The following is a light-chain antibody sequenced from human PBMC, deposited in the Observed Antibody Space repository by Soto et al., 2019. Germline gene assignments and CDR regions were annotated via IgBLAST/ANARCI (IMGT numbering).Light chain of an antibody. CDR2: EVS. Sequence: QSALTQPGYVSGAPGQSITISCTGTNXDVGGYNYVSWYQQHPGKAPELMIYEVSHRPSGVPDRFSGSKSGNTASLTISGLQAEDEADYYCCSYVGSYTFVFGTGTNVTLL. J-gene: IGLJ1*01. CDR3: CSYVGSYTFV. CDR1: NXDVGGYNY. V-gene: IGLV2-11*01.